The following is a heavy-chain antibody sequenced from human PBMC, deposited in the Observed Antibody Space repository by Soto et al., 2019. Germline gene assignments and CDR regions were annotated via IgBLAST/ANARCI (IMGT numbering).Heavy chain of an antibody. J-gene: IGHJ4*02. Sequence: QVQLQESGPGLVKPSETLSLTCSVSGGSISNHYWSWIRQPPGKGLEWIGYIYYNGNTNYNPSLKSRVTMSVDTSRNQISLKLTTVTAADTAVYYCTRANWYSEYWGREPWSPSP. V-gene: IGHV4-59*11. CDR2: IYYNGNT. CDR3: TRANWYSEY. D-gene: IGHD7-27*01. CDR1: GGSISNHY.